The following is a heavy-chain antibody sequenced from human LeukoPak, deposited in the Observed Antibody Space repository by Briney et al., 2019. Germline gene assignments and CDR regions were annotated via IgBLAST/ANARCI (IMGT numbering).Heavy chain of an antibody. V-gene: IGHV4-39*01. CDR3: ASLALWGVGIQYYFDY. CDR1: GGSISSSSYY. Sequence: PSETLSLTRTVSGGSISSSSYYWGWIRQPPGKGLEWIGSIYYSGSTYYNPSLKSRVTISVDTSKNQFSLKLSSVTAADTAVYYCASLALWGVGIQYYFDYWGQGTLVTVSS. CDR2: IYYSGST. D-gene: IGHD1-26*01. J-gene: IGHJ4*02.